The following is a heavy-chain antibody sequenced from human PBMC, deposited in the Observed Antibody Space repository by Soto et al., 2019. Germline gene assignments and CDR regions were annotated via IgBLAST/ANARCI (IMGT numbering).Heavy chain of an antibody. D-gene: IGHD3-10*01. Sequence: PGGSLRLSCAASGFTFSSYAMHWVRQAPGKGLEWVAVISYDGSNKYYADSVKGRFTISRDNSKNTLYLQMNSLRAEDTAVYYCARDQEVGVIQTYGMDVWGQGTTVTVSS. CDR3: ARDQEVGVIQTYGMDV. V-gene: IGHV3-30-3*01. CDR2: ISYDGSNK. J-gene: IGHJ6*02. CDR1: GFTFSSYA.